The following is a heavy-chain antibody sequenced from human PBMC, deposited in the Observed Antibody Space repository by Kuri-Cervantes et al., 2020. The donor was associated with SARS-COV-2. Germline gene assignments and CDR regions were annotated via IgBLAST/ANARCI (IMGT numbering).Heavy chain of an antibody. J-gene: IGHJ5*02. CDR1: GFTFSDYY. D-gene: IGHD2-2*01. CDR3: ARGRIAVVPAAKAFDP. CDR2: ISSSSSYT. Sequence: GGSLRLSCAASGFTFSDYYMSWIRQAPGKGLEWVSYISSSSSYTNYADSVKGRFTISRDNAENSLYLQMNSLRAEDTAVYYCARGRIAVVPAAKAFDPWGQGTLVTVSS. V-gene: IGHV3-11*05.